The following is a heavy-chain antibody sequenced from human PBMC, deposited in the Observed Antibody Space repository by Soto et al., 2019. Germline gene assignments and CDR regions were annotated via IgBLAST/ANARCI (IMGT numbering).Heavy chain of an antibody. Sequence: QVQLVQSAAEVKRPGAAENFSCKASGYNVTSYDINWVRQAPGQGLEWMGWMTHNSGNTGHAQKFQGRVTMTRNTSIGTGYMELSSLRSEDTAVYSCGREKGDSSAFDDWGQGTLVTVSS. CDR1: GYNVTSYD. J-gene: IGHJ4*02. CDR3: GREKGDSSAFDD. D-gene: IGHD6-25*01. V-gene: IGHV1-8*01. CDR2: MTHNSGNT.